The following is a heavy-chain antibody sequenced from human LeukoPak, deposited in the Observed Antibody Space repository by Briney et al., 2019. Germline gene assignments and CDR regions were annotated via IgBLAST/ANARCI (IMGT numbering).Heavy chain of an antibody. J-gene: IGHJ5*02. V-gene: IGHV4-59*08. CDR2: IYYSGSS. D-gene: IGHD4-17*01. CDR1: GVSISSDY. CDR3: ARRLRQNLFDP. Sequence: SETLSLTCTVSGVSISSDYRSWIRLPPGKGLEWIGYIYYSGSSHYNPSLKSRDTMSVDTSKNQFSLKLTSGTAADTAVYYCARRLRQNLFDPWGQGTLVTVSS.